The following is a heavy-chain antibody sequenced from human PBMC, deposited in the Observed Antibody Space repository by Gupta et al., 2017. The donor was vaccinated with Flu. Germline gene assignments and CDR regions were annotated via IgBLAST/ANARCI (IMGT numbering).Heavy chain of an antibody. Sequence: QVQLVESGGGVVQPGRSLRLSCAASGFTFRCYGMHWVRQAPGKGLEWVAVISYDGSNKYYADSVKGRFTISRDKSKNTLYLQMNSLRAEDTAVYYCAKANYYDSSGYYFYYYGMDVWGQGTTVTVAS. CDR2: ISYDGSNK. V-gene: IGHV3-30*18. D-gene: IGHD3-22*01. CDR3: AKANYYDSSGYYFYYYGMDV. J-gene: IGHJ6*02. CDR1: GFTFRCYG.